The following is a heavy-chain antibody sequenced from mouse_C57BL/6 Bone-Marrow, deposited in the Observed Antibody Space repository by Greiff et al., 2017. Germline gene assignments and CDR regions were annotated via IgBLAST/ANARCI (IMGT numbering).Heavy chain of an antibody. J-gene: IGHJ2*01. V-gene: IGHV1-78*01. CDR3: ARGNYDGSSFFDY. D-gene: IGHD1-1*01. CDR2: IYPRDGST. CDR1: GYTFTDHT. Sequence: VKLQESDAELVKPGASVKISCTVSGYTFTDHTIHWMKQRPEQGLERSGYIYPRDGSTKYNEKFKGKATLTADKSSSTAYMQLNSLTSEDSAVYCCARGNYDGSSFFDYWGQGTTLTVSS.